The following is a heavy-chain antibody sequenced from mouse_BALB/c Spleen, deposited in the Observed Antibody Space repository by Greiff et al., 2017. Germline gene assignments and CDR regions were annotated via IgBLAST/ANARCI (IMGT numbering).Heavy chain of an antibody. J-gene: IGHJ4*01. CDR3: AREMSITYAMDY. V-gene: IGHV2-9*02. Sequence: LKLMESGPGLVAPSQSLSITCTVSGFSLTSYGVHWVRQPPGKGLEWLGVIWAGGSTNYNSALMSRLSISKDNSKSQVFLKMNSLQTDDTAMYYCAREMSITYAMDYWGQGTSVTVSS. D-gene: IGHD2-4*01. CDR1: GFSLTSYG. CDR2: IWAGGST.